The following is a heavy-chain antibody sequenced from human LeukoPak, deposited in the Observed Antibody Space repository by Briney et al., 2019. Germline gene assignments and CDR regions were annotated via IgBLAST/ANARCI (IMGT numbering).Heavy chain of an antibody. CDR1: GYTFTSYG. V-gene: IGHV1-18*01. Sequence: ASVKVSCKASGYTFTSYGISWVRQAPGQGLEWTGWISAYNGNTNYAQKLQGRVTMTTDTSTSTAYMELRSLRSDDTAVYYCAARIAVAGTQPSYFDYWGQGTLVTVSS. CDR3: AARIAVAGTQPSYFDY. CDR2: ISAYNGNT. J-gene: IGHJ4*02. D-gene: IGHD6-19*01.